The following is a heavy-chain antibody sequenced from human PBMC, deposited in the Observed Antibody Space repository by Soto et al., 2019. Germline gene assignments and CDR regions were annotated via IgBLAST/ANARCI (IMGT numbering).Heavy chain of an antibody. CDR1: GGSISSSSYY. D-gene: IGHD3-10*01. Sequence: SETLSLTCTVSGGSISSSSYYWGWIRQPPGKGLEWIGSIYYSGSTYYNPSLKSRVTISVDTSKNQFSLKLSSVTAADTAVYYCARTYYYGSGSFNWGQGTLVTVSS. CDR2: IYYSGST. CDR3: ARTYYYGSGSFN. V-gene: IGHV4-39*01. J-gene: IGHJ4*02.